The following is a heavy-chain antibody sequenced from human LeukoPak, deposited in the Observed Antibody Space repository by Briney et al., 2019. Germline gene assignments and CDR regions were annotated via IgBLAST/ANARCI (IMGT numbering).Heavy chain of an antibody. D-gene: IGHD2-15*01. CDR3: ARGHCSGGSCYSGDWFDP. CDR1: GYTFTSYD. J-gene: IGHJ5*02. Sequence: ASVKVSCKASGYTFTSYDINWVRQATGQGLEWMGWMNPNSGNTGYAQKFQGGVTMTRNTSISTAYMELSSLRSEDTAVYYCARGHCSGGSCYSGDWFDPWGQGTLVTVSS. CDR2: MNPNSGNT. V-gene: IGHV1-8*01.